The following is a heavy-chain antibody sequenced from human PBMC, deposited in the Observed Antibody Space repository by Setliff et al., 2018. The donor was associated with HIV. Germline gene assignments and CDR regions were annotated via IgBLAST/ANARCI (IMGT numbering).Heavy chain of an antibody. D-gene: IGHD3-10*01. J-gene: IGHJ4*02. CDR1: GFTFSNAW. Sequence: PGGSLRLSCAASGFTFSNAWMNWVRQAPGKGLEWVGRLRNGNRNSTEYAASVKGRFTLSRDDSENSLYLQMNSLKTEDTAVYYCVGGSGTDRYDYWGRGTLVTVSS. V-gene: IGHV3-72*01. CDR2: LRNGNRNST. CDR3: VGGSGTDRYDY.